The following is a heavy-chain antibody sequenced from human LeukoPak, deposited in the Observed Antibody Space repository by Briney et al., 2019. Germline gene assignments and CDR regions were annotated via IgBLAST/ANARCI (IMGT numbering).Heavy chain of an antibody. D-gene: IGHD3-3*01. J-gene: IGHJ4*02. CDR1: GFTFSSYA. CDR2: ISCSGGST. Sequence: GGSLRLSCAASGFTFSSYAMSWVRQAPGKGLEWVSAISCSGGSTYYADSVKGRFTICRDNSKNTLYLQMNSLRAEDTAVYYCAKGNDFWSGYYNWGQGTLVTVSS. V-gene: IGHV3-23*01. CDR3: AKGNDFWSGYYN.